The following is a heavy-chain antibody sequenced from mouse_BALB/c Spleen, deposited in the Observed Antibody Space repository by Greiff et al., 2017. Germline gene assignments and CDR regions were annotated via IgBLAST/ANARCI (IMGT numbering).Heavy chain of an antibody. D-gene: IGHD1-1*01. J-gene: IGHJ4*01. CDR3: ARKGLRDYYAMDY. CDR2: ISYSGST. V-gene: IGHV3-2*02. CDR1: GYSITSDYA. Sequence: EVHLVESGPGLVKPSQSLSLTCTVTGYSITSDYAWNWIRQFPGNKLEWMGYISYSGSTSYNPSLKSRISITRDTSKNQFFLQLNSVTTEDTATYYCARKGLRDYYAMDYWGQGTSVTVSS.